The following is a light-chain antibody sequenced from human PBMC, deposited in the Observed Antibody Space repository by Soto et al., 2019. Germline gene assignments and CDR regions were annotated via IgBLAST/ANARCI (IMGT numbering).Light chain of an antibody. CDR2: DAS. Sequence: EIVLSQSPATLSLSPGERATLSCRASQSVSSYLAWYQHIPGQAPRLLIYDASKRATGIPARFSGSGSGTDFTLTISSLEPEDFAVYYCQQRSNWPPTWTFDQGTKMDVK. J-gene: IGKJ1*01. CDR1: QSVSSY. CDR3: QQRSNWPPTWT. V-gene: IGKV3-11*01.